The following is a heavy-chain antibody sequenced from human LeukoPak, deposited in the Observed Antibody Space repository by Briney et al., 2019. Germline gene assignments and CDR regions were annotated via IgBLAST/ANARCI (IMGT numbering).Heavy chain of an antibody. J-gene: IGHJ3*02. CDR2: IYYSGST. Sequence: PSQTLSLTCTVSGDALSSYYWSWIRQPPGKGLEWIGYIYYSGSTNYNPSLQSRVTISVDTSKNQFSLKLSSVTAADTAVYYCARDRSHHDAFDIWGQGTMVTVSS. CDR3: ARDRSHHDAFDI. CDR1: GDALSSYY. V-gene: IGHV4-59*01.